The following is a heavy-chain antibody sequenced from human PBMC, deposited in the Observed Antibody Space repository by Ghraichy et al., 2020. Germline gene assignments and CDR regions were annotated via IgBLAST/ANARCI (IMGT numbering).Heavy chain of an antibody. CDR1: GFTFSSYS. CDR2: ISSSISTI. CDR3: ARERGSSSSGGVYYFDY. Sequence: GGSLRLSCAASGFTFSSYSMNWVRQAPGKGLEWVSYISSSISTIYYADSVKGRFTISRDNAKNSLYLQMNSLRAEDTAVSYCARERGSSSSGGVYYFDYWGQGTLVTVSS. J-gene: IGHJ4*02. D-gene: IGHD6-6*01. V-gene: IGHV3-48*01.